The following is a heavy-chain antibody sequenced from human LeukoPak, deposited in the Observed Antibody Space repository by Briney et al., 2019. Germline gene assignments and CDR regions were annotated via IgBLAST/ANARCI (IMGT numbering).Heavy chain of an antibody. D-gene: IGHD2-21*02. V-gene: IGHV3-53*01. Sequence: GSLRLSCAASGFTVSSNYMSWVRQAPGKGLEWVSVIYSGGSTYYADSVKGRFTISRDNSKNTLYLQMNSLRAEDTAVYYCAREGLQYYYGMDVWGQGTTVTVSS. CDR3: AREGLQYYYGMDV. J-gene: IGHJ6*02. CDR2: IYSGGST. CDR1: GFTVSSNY.